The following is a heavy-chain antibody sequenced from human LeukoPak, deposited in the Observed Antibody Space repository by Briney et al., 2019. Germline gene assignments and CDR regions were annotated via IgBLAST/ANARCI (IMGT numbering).Heavy chain of an antibody. J-gene: IGHJ4*02. CDR2: INTDGRTT. V-gene: IGHV3-74*01. Sequence: QPGGSLRLSCAASGFSFNSHWMHWVRQVPGKGPVWVSRINTDGRTTDYADSVKGRFTVSRDNSKNTLYLQMISLRAEDTALYYCAKDGAKDDRTGSLGHYFDYWGQGILVIVSS. D-gene: IGHD3-22*01. CDR3: AKDGAKDDRTGSLGHYFDY. CDR1: GFSFNSHW.